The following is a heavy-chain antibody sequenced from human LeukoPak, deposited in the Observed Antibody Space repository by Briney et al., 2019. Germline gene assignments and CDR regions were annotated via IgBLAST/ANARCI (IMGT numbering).Heavy chain of an antibody. CDR1: GYTFTSYG. CDR2: ISAYNGNT. D-gene: IGHD2-2*01. J-gene: IGHJ6*02. Sequence: ASVEVSCKASGYTFTSYGISWVRQAPGQGLEWMGWISAYNGNTNYAQKLQGRVTMTTDTSTSTAYMELRSLRSDDTAVYYCARVPAAMGYYYYYGMDVWGQGTTVTVSS. V-gene: IGHV1-18*01. CDR3: ARVPAAMGYYYYYGMDV.